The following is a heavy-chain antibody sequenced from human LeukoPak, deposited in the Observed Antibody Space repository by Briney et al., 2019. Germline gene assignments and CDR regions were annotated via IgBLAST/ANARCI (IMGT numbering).Heavy chain of an antibody. CDR2: FLSDGSRT. D-gene: IGHD3-10*01. CDR1: GFTFSSYW. J-gene: IGHJ4*02. Sequence: GGSLRLSCAASGFTFSSYWMHWVRQGPGKGLVWVSRFLSDGSRTTYADSVKGRFTISGDNAKNTLYLQMNSLRAEDTAVYYCARVGDYGSGFDFWGQGTLVTVSS. CDR3: ARVGDYGSGFDF. V-gene: IGHV3-74*01.